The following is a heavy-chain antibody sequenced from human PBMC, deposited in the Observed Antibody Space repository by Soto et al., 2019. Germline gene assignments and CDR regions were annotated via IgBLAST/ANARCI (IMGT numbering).Heavy chain of an antibody. D-gene: IGHD7-27*01. CDR3: AASLSGDPYPLDY. V-gene: IGHV3-74*01. J-gene: IGHJ4*02. CDR1: GFTFSFFW. Sequence: EVQLVESGGGLVQPGGSLRLSCAASGFTFSFFWMHWVRQAPGKGLVWVSRMNGDGTFTNSADSVKGRFTISRDNAKNTLYLQMNSLRAEDTAVYYCAASLSGDPYPLDYWGQGTLVTVSS. CDR2: MNGDGTFT.